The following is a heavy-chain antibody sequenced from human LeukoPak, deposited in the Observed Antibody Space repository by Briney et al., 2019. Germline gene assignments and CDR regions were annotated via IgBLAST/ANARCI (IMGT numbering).Heavy chain of an antibody. V-gene: IGHV1-18*01. Sequence: EASVKVSCKASGYTFTSYGISWVRQAPGQGLEWMGWISAYNGNTNYAQKLQGRVTMTTDTSTSTAYMELSGLRFNDTAVYYCARKRGMDFWGLGTTVTVAS. D-gene: IGHD3-10*01. CDR1: GYTFTSYG. J-gene: IGHJ6*02. CDR2: ISAYNGNT. CDR3: ARKRGMDF.